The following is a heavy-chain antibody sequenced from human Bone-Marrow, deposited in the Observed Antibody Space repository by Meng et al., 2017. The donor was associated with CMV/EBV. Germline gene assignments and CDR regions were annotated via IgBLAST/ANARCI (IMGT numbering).Heavy chain of an antibody. CDR2: IYYSGST. CDR1: GGSISSSSYY. J-gene: IGHJ4*02. Sequence: SETLSLTCTVSGGSISSSSYYWGWIRQPPGKGLEWIGSIYYSGSTYYNPSLKSRATISVDTSKNQFSLKLSSVTAADTAVYYCARDLEVGDTAMVFDYWGQGKVVTVSS. V-gene: IGHV4-39*07. CDR3: ARDLEVGDTAMVFDY. D-gene: IGHD5-18*01.